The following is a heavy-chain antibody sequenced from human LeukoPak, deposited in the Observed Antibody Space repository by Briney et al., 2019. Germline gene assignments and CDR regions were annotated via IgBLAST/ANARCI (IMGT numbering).Heavy chain of an antibody. V-gene: IGHV1-69*05. CDR1: GGTFSSYA. D-gene: IGHD6-13*01. CDR3: ARQRPLGDSSNWFLEGYFDI. J-gene: IGHJ4*02. CDR2: IIPIFGTA. Sequence: SVKVSCKASGGTFSSYAITWVRQAPGQGLEWVGRIIPIFGTANYAQKFQGRVTITTDESTSTAYMELSTLRSDDTAVYYCARQRPLGDSSNWFLEGYFDIWGQGTLVTVSS.